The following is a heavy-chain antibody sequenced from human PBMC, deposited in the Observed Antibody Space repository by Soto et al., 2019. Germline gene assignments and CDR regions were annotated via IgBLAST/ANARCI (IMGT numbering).Heavy chain of an antibody. V-gene: IGHV3-11*01. CDR1: GFTFSDHY. CDR3: ARGYRNPWY. CDR2: ISSGSSTI. D-gene: IGHD4-4*01. J-gene: IGHJ4*02. Sequence: GGSLRLSCAASGFTFSDHYMSWIRQAPGKGLEWISYISSGSSTIYYADSLKGRFTISRDDAKSSLFLQIDSLRAEDTAVYYCARGYRNPWYWGQGTLVTVSS.